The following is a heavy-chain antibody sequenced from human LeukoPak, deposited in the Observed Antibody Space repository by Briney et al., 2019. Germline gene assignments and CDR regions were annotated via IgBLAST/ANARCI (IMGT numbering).Heavy chain of an antibody. CDR1: GFTFSSYW. CDR2: IKSDGSTT. CDR3: AIRAAAKDAFDI. Sequence: GGSLTLSCAASGFTFSSYWMHWVRHAPGKGLVWVTRIKSDGSTTSYADSVKGRFTISRDNAKNTLYLQRNRLRAEDTAAYYCAIRAAAKDAFDIWGQGTMVTVSS. V-gene: IGHV3-74*01. D-gene: IGHD6-25*01. J-gene: IGHJ3*02.